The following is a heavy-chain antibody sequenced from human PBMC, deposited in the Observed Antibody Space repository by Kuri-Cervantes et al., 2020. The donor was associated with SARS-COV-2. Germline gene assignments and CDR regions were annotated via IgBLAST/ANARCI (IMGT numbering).Heavy chain of an antibody. CDR2: INPNSGGT. Sequence: ASVKVSCKASGYTFTGYYMHWVRQAPGQGLEWMGWINPNSGGTNYAQKFQGRVTMTRDTSISTAYMKLSRLRSDDTAVYYCAILYWNDGNWFDPWGQGTLVTVSS. CDR1: GYTFTGYY. V-gene: IGHV1-2*02. J-gene: IGHJ5*02. D-gene: IGHD1-1*01. CDR3: AILYWNDGNWFDP.